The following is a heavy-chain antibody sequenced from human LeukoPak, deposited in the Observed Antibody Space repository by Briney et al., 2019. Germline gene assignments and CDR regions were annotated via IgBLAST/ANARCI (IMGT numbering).Heavy chain of an antibody. CDR2: ISGSGNGT. CDR1: GFTFRTYA. Sequence: GGSLRLSCTASGFTFRTYAMNWVRQAPGKGLEWLSGISGSGNGTYYADSVKGRFTISRDNSKNMVYLQMNSLTVEDAATYYCARRTMSAFDSWGQGTLLIVSS. CDR3: ARRTMSAFDS. V-gene: IGHV3-23*01. J-gene: IGHJ4*02. D-gene: IGHD5-24*01.